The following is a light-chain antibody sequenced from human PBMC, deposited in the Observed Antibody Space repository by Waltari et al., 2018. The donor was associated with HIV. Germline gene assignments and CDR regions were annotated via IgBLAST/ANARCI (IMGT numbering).Light chain of an antibody. CDR2: AAS. V-gene: IGKV1-39*01. Sequence: DIQMTQSPSSLSASVGDRVTITCRASQSISSYLNWYQYKPGKAPKLLIYAASSLQSGVPSRCSGRGSVTDFTLTISSLQPEDFATYYCQQSYNTPLTFGAGTKVEIK. CDR3: QQSYNTPLT. CDR1: QSISSY. J-gene: IGKJ4*01.